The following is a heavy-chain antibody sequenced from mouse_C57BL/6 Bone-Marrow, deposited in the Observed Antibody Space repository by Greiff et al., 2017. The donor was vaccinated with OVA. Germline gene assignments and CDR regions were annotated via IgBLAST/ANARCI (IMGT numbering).Heavy chain of an antibody. Sequence: EVKVEESGGGLVKPGGSLKLSCAASGFTFSSYAMSWVRQTPEKRLEWVATISDGGSYTYYPDNVKGRFTISRDNAKNNLYLQMSHLKSEDTAMYYCARVGSNYYFDYWGQGTTLTVSS. CDR3: ARVGSNYYFDY. D-gene: IGHD2-5*01. J-gene: IGHJ2*01. CDR2: ISDGGSYT. V-gene: IGHV5-4*03. CDR1: GFTFSSYA.